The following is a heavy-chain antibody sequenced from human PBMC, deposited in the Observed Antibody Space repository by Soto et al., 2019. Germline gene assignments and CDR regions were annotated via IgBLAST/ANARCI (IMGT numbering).Heavy chain of an antibody. V-gene: IGHV3-21*01. J-gene: IGHJ6*02. CDR1: GFTFSSYS. D-gene: IGHD2-15*01. CDR3: ASSRSGGCCYGYYYGMDV. CDR2: ISSSSSYI. Sequence: PGGSLRLSCAASGFTFSSYSMNWVRQAPGKGLEWVSSISSSSSYIYYADSVKGRFTISRDNAKNSLYLQMNSLRAEDTAVYYCASSRSGGCCYGYYYGMDVWGQGTTVTVSS.